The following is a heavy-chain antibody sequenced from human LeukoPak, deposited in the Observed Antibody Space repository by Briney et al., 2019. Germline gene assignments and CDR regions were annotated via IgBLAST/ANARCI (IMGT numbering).Heavy chain of an antibody. CDR2: ISGSGGST. Sequence: PGGSLRLSCAASGFTFSSYAMSWVRQAPGKGLEWVSAISGSGGSTYYADSVKGRFTISRDNSKNTLYLQMNSLRAEDTAVYYCAKDYAGYYGSGSYYYWGQGTLVTVTS. CDR3: AKDYAGYYGSGSYYY. D-gene: IGHD3-10*01. J-gene: IGHJ4*02. CDR1: GFTFSSYA. V-gene: IGHV3-23*01.